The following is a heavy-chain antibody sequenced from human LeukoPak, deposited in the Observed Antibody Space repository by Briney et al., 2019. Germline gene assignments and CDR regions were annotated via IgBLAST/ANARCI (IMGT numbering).Heavy chain of an antibody. D-gene: IGHD2-15*01. CDR1: GFTFSSYS. CDR3: ARDGYCSGGSCYNNWFDP. J-gene: IGHJ5*02. CDR2: ISSSSSTI. Sequence: GGSLRLSCAASGFTFSSYSMNWVRQAPGKGLEWVSYISSSSSTIYYADSVKGRFTISRDSAKNSLYLQMNSLRAEDTAVYYCARDGYCSGGSCYNNWFDPWGQGTLVTVSS. V-gene: IGHV3-48*01.